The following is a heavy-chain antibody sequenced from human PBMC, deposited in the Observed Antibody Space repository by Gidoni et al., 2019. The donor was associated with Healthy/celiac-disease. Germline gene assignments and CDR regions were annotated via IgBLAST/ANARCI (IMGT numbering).Heavy chain of an antibody. D-gene: IGHD6-6*01. CDR1: GFTFSSYA. CDR2: ISSNGGST. Sequence: EVQLVESGGGLVQPGGSLRLSCSASGFTFSSYAMHWVRQAPGKGLEYVSAISSNGGSTYYADSVKGRFTISRDNSKNTLYLQMSSLRAEDTAVYYCVKISYSSSSVDWGQGTLVTVSS. J-gene: IGHJ4*02. CDR3: VKISYSSSSVD. V-gene: IGHV3-64D*06.